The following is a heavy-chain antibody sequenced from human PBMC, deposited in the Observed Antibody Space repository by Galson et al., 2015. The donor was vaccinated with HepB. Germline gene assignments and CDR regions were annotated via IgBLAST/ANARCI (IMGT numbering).Heavy chain of an antibody. V-gene: IGHV5-10-1*01. D-gene: IGHD5-18*01. CDR1: GYSFTSYW. J-gene: IGHJ4*02. Sequence: QSGAEVKKPGESLRISCKGSGYSFTSYWISWVRQMPGKGLEWMGRIDPSDSYTNYSPSFQGHVTISADKSISTAYLQWSSLKASDTAMYYCARHQGGYSSSGRIIDYWGQGTLVTVSS. CDR3: ARHQGGYSSSGRIIDY. CDR2: IDPSDSYT.